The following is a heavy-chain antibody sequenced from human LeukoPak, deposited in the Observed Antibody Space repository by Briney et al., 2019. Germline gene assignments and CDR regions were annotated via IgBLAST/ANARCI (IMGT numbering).Heavy chain of an antibody. CDR3: ARGGGGRYLVY. V-gene: IGHV3-20*04. CDR1: GFTFYDYG. Sequence: GGSLRLSCAASGFTFYDYGMSWVRQAPGKGLEWVSDINWNGGRTGYADSVKGRFTIARDNAKKSVYLQMNSLRAEDTALYYCARGGGGRYLVYWGQGTLVTVSS. CDR2: INWNGGRT. J-gene: IGHJ4*02. D-gene: IGHD1-26*01.